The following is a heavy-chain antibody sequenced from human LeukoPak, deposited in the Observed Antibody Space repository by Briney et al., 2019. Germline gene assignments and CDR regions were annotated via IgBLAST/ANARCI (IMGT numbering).Heavy chain of an antibody. J-gene: IGHJ4*02. Sequence: SVKVSCKASGFTFTSSAVQWVRQARGQRLEWIGWIVVGSGNTNYAQKFQERVTITRDMSTSTAYMELSSLRSEDTAVYYCASGYSNYAEGFDYWGQGTLVTVSS. CDR1: GFTFTSSA. CDR2: IVVGSGNT. CDR3: ASGYSNYAEGFDY. V-gene: IGHV1-58*01. D-gene: IGHD4-11*01.